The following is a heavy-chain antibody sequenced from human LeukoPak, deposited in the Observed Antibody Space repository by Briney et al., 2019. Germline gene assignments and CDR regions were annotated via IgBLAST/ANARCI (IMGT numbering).Heavy chain of an antibody. Sequence: GGSLRLSCAASGFTLSAYEMNWVRQAPGKGLEWVSCISGPSTYYADSVKGRFTISTDSAKNSLYLQMNSLRAEDTALYYCARRRVAVPSTRAFDYWGQGTLVTVSS. D-gene: IGHD5/OR15-5a*01. J-gene: IGHJ4*02. V-gene: IGHV3-48*03. CDR1: GFTLSAYE. CDR3: ARRRVAVPSTRAFDY. CDR2: ISGPST.